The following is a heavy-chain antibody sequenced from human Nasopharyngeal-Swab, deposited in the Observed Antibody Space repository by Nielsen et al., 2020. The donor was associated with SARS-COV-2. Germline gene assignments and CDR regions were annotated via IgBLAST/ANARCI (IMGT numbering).Heavy chain of an antibody. CDR2: IQQGGSEQ. D-gene: IGHD2-2*01. V-gene: IGHV3-7*01. CDR1: GFTFSRYW. Sequence: GESLKISCAASGFTFSRYWISWVRQAPGKGLQLVSHIQQGGSEQYYVDSVKGRFTISRDNAKNSLSLQMNSLRAEDTAVYYCARYCSTTSCPRGFDYWGQGTLVTVSS. CDR3: ARYCSTTSCPRGFDY. J-gene: IGHJ4*02.